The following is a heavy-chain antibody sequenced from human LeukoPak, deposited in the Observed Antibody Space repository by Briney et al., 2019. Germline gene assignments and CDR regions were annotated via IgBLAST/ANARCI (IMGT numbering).Heavy chain of an antibody. Sequence: ALVKVSCKASGYTFTGYYMHWVRQAPGQGLEWMGWINPNSGGTNYAQKFQGRVTMTRDTSISTAYMELSRLRSDDTAVYYCARAGPYYYDSSGPKGAYYYYMDVWGKGTTVTVSS. J-gene: IGHJ6*03. CDR1: GYTFTGYY. V-gene: IGHV1-2*02. CDR3: ARAGPYYYDSSGPKGAYYYYMDV. D-gene: IGHD3-22*01. CDR2: INPNSGGT.